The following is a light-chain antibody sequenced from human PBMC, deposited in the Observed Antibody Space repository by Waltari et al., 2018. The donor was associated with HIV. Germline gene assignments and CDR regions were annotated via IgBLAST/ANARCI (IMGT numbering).Light chain of an antibody. V-gene: IGLV3-19*01. J-gene: IGLJ1*01. CDR2: DQN. CDR1: SLRTVY. Sequence: SSDLTQDPAVSVALGHTVRITCQGSSLRTVYHNWDQQKPGQAPVLILYDQNRRPSGIPDRFTASGSGDTASLTISETQAEDEADYFCNSRDIHTNEHFFGPGTTVTVL. CDR3: NSRDIHTNEHF.